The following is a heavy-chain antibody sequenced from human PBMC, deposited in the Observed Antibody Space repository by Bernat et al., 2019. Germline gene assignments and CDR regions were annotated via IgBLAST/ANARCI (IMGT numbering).Heavy chain of an antibody. J-gene: IGHJ3*02. CDR2: IYYSGST. D-gene: IGHD3-10*01. CDR1: GGSISSSSYY. CDR3: ARKGTIVRRADAFDI. V-gene: IGHV4-39*01. Sequence: QLQLQESGPGLVKPSETLSLTCTVSGGSISSSSYYWGWIRQPPGKGLEWIGSIYYSGSTYYNPSLKSRVTISVDTSKNQFSLKLSSVTAADTAVYYCARKGTIVRRADAFDIWGQGTMVTVSS.